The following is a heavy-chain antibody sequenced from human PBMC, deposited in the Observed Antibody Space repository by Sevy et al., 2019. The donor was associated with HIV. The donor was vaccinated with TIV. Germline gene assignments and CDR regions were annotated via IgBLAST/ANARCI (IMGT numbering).Heavy chain of an antibody. CDR2: ISSSSSYI. CDR1: GFTFSSYS. CDR3: ARPFPILRFLESPSGDAFDI. J-gene: IGHJ3*02. Sequence: GGSLRLSCAASGFTFSSYSMNWVRQAPGKGLEWVSSISSSSSYIYYADSVKGRFTISRDNAKNSLYLQMNGLRAEDTAVYYCARPFPILRFLESPSGDAFDIWGQGTMVTVSS. D-gene: IGHD3-3*01. V-gene: IGHV3-21*01.